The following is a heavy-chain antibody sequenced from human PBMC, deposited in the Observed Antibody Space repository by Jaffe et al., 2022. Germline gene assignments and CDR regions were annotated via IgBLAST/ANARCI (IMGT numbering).Heavy chain of an antibody. CDR2: ISSSGSTI. CDR3: ARASWRGYVGSFDY. D-gene: IGHD3-10*01. Sequence: EVQLVESGGGLVQPGGSLRLSCAASGFTFSSYEMNWVRQAPGKGLEWVSYISSSGSTIYYADSVKGRFTISRDNAKNSLYLQMNSLRAEDTAVYYCARASWRGYVGSFDYWGQGTLVTVSS. CDR1: GFTFSSYE. J-gene: IGHJ4*02. V-gene: IGHV3-48*03.